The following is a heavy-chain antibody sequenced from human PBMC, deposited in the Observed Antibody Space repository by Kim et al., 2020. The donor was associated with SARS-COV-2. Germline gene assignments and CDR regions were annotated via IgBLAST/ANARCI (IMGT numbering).Heavy chain of an antibody. CDR3: ARGRGEFCGRTSCYHFDS. D-gene: IGHD2-21*01. V-gene: IGHV4-39*07. Sequence: LRSRVTISVDTSKNQFSLRQSSVTAADTAVYYCARGRGEFCGRTSCYHFDSWGQGTLVIVSS. J-gene: IGHJ4*02.